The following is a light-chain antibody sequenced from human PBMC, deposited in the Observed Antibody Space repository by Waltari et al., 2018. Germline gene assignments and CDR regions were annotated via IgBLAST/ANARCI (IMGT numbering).Light chain of an antibody. CDR2: WSS. V-gene: IGKV4-1*01. Sequence: DIVLTQFPDSLAVSLGERATINCKSSQSVLYSPNNKNYLNWYQHKSGQPPKLLIYWSSTRESGAPDRFSGSGSGTDFTLTISSLQAEDVAVYYCQQYYTTPPTFGQGTKVEIK. CDR1: QSVLYSPNNKNY. CDR3: QQYYTTPPT. J-gene: IGKJ1*01.